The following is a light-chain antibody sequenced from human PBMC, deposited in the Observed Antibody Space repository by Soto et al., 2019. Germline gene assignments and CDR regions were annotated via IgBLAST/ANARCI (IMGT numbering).Light chain of an antibody. CDR2: DTS. J-gene: IGKJ1*01. V-gene: IGKV3-20*01. Sequence: EIVLTQSPGTLSLSLGERATLSCRASQSVTSNYLAWYQQKPGQAPGLLIYDTSTRASGVPDRFSGSGSGTEFTLTISRLEPEDFAVYYCQQYGTSPQTFGQGTKVDFK. CDR3: QQYGTSPQT. CDR1: QSVTSNY.